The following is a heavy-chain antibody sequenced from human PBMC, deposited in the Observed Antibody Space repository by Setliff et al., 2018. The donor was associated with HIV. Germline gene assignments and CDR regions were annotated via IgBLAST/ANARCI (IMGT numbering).Heavy chain of an antibody. V-gene: IGHV1-46*01. D-gene: IGHD3-16*01. J-gene: IGHJ4*02. Sequence: EASVKVSCKASGYTFTSYHLHWVRQAPGRGLEWMGRINPSVARTSYAQKFQGRVTMTSDTSTRTVYMELRSRRSEDTAVYYCARVASGSSRGSFDFWGQGTLVTVSS. CDR1: GYTFTSYH. CDR2: INPSVART. CDR3: ARVASGSSRGSFDF.